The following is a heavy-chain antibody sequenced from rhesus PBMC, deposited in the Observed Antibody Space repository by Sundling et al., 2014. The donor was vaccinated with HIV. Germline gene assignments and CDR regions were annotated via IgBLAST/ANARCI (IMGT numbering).Heavy chain of an antibody. CDR3: ARTGPWTGFYSFDF. CDR2: IYGSGSGT. D-gene: IGHD3-3*01. V-gene: IGHV4-169*01. J-gene: IGHJ4*01. CDR1: GGSFSGYY. Sequence: QVQLEESGPGLVKPSETLSLTCAVSGGSFSGYYWGWIRQPPGKGLEWIGDIYGSGSGTNYNPSLKSRVTLSVDTSKNQLSLKLSSVTAADTAVYYCARTGPWTGFYSFDFWGQGVLVTVSS.